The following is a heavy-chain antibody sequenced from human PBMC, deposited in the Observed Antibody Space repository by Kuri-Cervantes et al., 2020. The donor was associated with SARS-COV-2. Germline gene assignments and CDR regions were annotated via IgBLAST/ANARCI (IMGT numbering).Heavy chain of an antibody. J-gene: IGHJ3*02. D-gene: IGHD5-18*01. CDR3: AHRRRDTAMVFDAFDI. V-gene: IGHV2-5*01. Sequence: SGPTLVKTTPTLTLTCTFSGFSLSTSGVGVGWIGQPPGKALEWLSLMYWKDDKRYSPSLKSRLTITKHTSKNQVVITVTNMDTVDTATYYVAHRRRDTAMVFDAFDIWGQGTMVTVSS. CDR1: GFSLSTSGVG. CDR2: MYWKDDK.